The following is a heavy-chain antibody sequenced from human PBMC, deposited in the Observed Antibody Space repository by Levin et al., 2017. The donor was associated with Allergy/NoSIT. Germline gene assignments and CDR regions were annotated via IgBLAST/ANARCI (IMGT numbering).Heavy chain of an antibody. J-gene: IGHJ4*02. D-gene: IGHD3-22*01. V-gene: IGHV3-21*01. CDR1: GFTFSSYS. CDR3: ARDSHRQWFPDY. Sequence: KAGGSLRLSCAASGFTFSSYSMNWVRQAPGKGLEWVSSISTSSRYIFYADSVKGRFTVSRDNAKNSLYLQMNSLRAEDTAVYFCARDSHRQWFPDYWGQGTLVTVSS. CDR2: ISTSSRYI.